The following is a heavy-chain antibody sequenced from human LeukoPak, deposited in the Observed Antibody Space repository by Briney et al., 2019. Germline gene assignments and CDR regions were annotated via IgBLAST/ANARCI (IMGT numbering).Heavy chain of an antibody. CDR1: ADSFSSHY. J-gene: IGHJ3*02. Sequence: SETLSLTCAVSADSFSSHYWTWIRQPPGKGLEWIGYISYIGSTNYNPSLKRRVTISIDTSKNQFSLQLTSVTAADAAVYYCARDLVTVTKGFDIWGQGTMVSVSS. D-gene: IGHD4-17*01. CDR3: ARDLVTVTKGFDI. CDR2: ISYIGST. V-gene: IGHV4-59*11.